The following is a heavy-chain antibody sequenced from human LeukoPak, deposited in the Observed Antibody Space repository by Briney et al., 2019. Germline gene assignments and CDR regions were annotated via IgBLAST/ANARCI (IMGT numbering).Heavy chain of an antibody. J-gene: IGHJ4*02. Sequence: SETLSLTCTVSGGSISSYYWSWIRQPPGKGPEWIGYIYYSGSTNYNPSLKSRVTISVDTSKNQFSLKLSSVTAADTAVYYCASVPPAPYCGGDCYQGAFDYWGQGTLVTVSS. CDR3: ASVPPAPYCGGDCYQGAFDY. CDR2: IYYSGST. CDR1: GGSISSYY. D-gene: IGHD2-21*02. V-gene: IGHV4-59*01.